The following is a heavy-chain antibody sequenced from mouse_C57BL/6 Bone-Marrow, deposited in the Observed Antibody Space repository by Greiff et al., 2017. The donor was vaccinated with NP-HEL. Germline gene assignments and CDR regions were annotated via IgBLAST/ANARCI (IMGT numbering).Heavy chain of an antibody. CDR1: GFSFNTYA. CDR3: VRHPIYDGYSYAMDY. D-gene: IGHD2-3*01. CDR2: IRSKSNNYAT. Sequence: EVQGVESGGGLVQPKGSLKLSCAASGFSFNTYAMNWVRQAPGKGLEWVARIRSKSNNYATYYADSVKDRFTISRDDSESMLYLQMNNLKTEDTAMYYCVRHPIYDGYSYAMDYWCQGTSVTVSS. J-gene: IGHJ4*01. V-gene: IGHV10-1*01.